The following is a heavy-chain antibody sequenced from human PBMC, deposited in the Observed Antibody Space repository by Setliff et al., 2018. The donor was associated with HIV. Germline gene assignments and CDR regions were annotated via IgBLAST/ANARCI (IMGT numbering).Heavy chain of an antibody. CDR3: AREGKEGATPFDY. J-gene: IGHJ4*02. CDR2: IYYSGST. V-gene: IGHV4-30-4*08. CDR1: GGSISSGDYY. Sequence: SETLSLTCTVSGGSISSGDYYWSWIRQPPGKGLEWIGYIYYSGSTYYNPSLKSRVTISVDTSKNQFSLKLSPVTAADTAVYYCAREGKEGATPFDYWGQGTLVTVSS. D-gene: IGHD1-26*01.